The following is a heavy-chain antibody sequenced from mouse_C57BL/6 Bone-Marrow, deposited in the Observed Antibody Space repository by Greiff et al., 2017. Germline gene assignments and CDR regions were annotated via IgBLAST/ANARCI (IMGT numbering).Heavy chain of an antibody. Sequence: EVQLQQPGPELVKPGASVTIPCKASGYTFTDYNMDWVKQSHGKSLEWIGDINPNNGGTIYNQKFKGKATLTVDKSSSTAYMELRSLTSEDTAVYYCAREGYSNYYAMDDWGKGTSVTVAS. CDR2: INPNNGGT. CDR1: GYTFTDYN. J-gene: IGHJ4*01. V-gene: IGHV1-18*01. CDR3: AREGYSNYYAMDD. D-gene: IGHD2-5*01.